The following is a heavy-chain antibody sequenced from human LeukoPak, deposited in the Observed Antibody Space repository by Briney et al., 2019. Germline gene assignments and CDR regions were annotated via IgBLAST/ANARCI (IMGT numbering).Heavy chain of an antibody. D-gene: IGHD3-22*01. CDR1: GFTFSNYA. CDR2: ISYDDTNK. CDR3: AKDIRSRYYYDSSGSRDDAFDI. J-gene: IGHJ3*02. V-gene: IGHV3-30*04. Sequence: GGSLRLSCAASGFTFSNYALHWVRQAPGKGLEWVAVISYDDTNKYYVDSVKGRFTISRDNSKNTLYLQMNSLRAEDTAVYYCAKDIRSRYYYDSSGSRDDAFDIWGQGTMVTVSS.